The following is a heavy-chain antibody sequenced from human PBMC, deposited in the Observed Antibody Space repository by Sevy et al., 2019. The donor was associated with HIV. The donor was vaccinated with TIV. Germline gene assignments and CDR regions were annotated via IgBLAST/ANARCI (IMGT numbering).Heavy chain of an antibody. V-gene: IGHV3-33*01. CDR2: IWNDGSNK. CDR3: ARDVREEEIRPGDLDY. CDR1: GFTFSDYG. J-gene: IGHJ4*02. Sequence: GGSLRLSCAASGFTFSDYGMQWVRQAPGKGLEWVAVIWNDGSNKYYADSVKGRFTTSRDNSSNTLYLQMNSLRAEDTAVYYCARDVREEEIRPGDLDYWGQGTLVTVSS. D-gene: IGHD3-10*02.